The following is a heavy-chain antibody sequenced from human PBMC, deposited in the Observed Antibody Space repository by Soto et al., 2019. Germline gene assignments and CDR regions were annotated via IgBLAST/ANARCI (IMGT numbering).Heavy chain of an antibody. V-gene: IGHV3-30*18. CDR2: ISYDGSNK. D-gene: IGHD2-15*01. CDR1: GFTFSSYG. J-gene: IGHJ4*02. CDR3: AKGLAGPKDY. Sequence: QVQLVESRGGVVQPGRSLRLSCAASGFTFSSYGMHWVRQAPGKGLEWVAVISYDGSNKYYADSVKGRFTISRDNSKNTLYLQMNSLRAEDTAVYYCAKGLAGPKDYWGQGTLVTVSS.